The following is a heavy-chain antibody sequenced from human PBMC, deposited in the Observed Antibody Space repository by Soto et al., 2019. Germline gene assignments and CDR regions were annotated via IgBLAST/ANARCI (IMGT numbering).Heavy chain of an antibody. CDR3: LREVAAYYRSRFFDY. CDR2: FSYAGNNK. D-gene: IGHD3-22*01. J-gene: IGHJ4*02. CDR1: GFIYSNSA. V-gene: IGHV3-30-3*01. Sequence: GGSLRLSCAGSGFIYSNSAFHCVRQAPGKGLECVELFSYAGNNKYYADSVKGRFTISRDNSKNTLYLQMHRLRADDTAVYYFLREVAAYYRSRFFDYWGQGALVTV.